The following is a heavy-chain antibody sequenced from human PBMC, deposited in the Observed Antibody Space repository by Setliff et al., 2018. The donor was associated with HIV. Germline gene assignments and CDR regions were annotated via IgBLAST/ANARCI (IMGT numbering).Heavy chain of an antibody. CDR2: IYGSGST. Sequence: SETLSLTCAVSGDSIGTYSWHWLRQPPGTGLEWIGYIYGSGSTGYNPSLTSRVTMSTDTPNNRFALKLTSVTAANTAVYYCARHANYDFWSGYWGYYFDYWGQGTLVTVSS. D-gene: IGHD3-3*01. J-gene: IGHJ4*02. V-gene: IGHV4-59*08. CDR1: GDSIGTYS. CDR3: ARHANYDFWSGYWGYYFDY.